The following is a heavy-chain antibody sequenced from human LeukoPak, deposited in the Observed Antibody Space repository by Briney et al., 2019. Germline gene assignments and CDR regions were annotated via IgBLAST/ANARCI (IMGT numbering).Heavy chain of an antibody. J-gene: IGHJ3*02. Sequence: SETLSLTCTVSGGSISSYYWSWIRQPPGKGLEWIGYIYYSGSTNYNPSLKSRVTISVDTSKNQFSLKLSSVTAADTAVYYCARDSLLVHLPGSPDSFDIWGQGTMVTVSS. V-gene: IGHV4-59*12. CDR1: GGSISSYY. CDR3: ARDSLLVHLPGSPDSFDI. CDR2: IYYSGST. D-gene: IGHD3-10*01.